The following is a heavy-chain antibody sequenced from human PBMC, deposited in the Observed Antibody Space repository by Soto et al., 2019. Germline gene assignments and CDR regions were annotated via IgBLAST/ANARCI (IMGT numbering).Heavy chain of an antibody. CDR1: GYSFTSYW. CDR2: IDPSDSYT. Sequence: GESLKISCKGSGYSFTSYWISWARQMPGKGLEWMGRIDPSDSYTNYSPSFQGHVTISADKSISTAYLQWSSLKASDTAMYYCARFRVLTGYYKGEDFDYWGQGTLVTVSS. J-gene: IGHJ4*02. V-gene: IGHV5-10-1*01. CDR3: ARFRVLTGYYKGEDFDY. D-gene: IGHD3-9*01.